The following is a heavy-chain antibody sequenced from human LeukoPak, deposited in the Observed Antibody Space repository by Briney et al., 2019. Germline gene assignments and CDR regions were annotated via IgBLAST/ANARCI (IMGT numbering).Heavy chain of an antibody. CDR3: ARTHRYYYYYMDV. CDR2: IYYSGSS. J-gene: IGHJ6*03. V-gene: IGHV4-39*01. Sequence: SETLSLTCTVSGPSISSSSYYWGWIRQPPGKGLEWIGSIYYSGSSYYNPSLKSRVTISVDTSKNQCALKLSSVTAADTAVYYCARTHRYYYYYMDVWGKGTTVTICS. CDR1: GPSISSSSYY.